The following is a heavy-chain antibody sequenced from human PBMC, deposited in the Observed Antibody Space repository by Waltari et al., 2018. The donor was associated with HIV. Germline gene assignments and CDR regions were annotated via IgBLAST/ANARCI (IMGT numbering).Heavy chain of an antibody. J-gene: IGHJ6*02. CDR3: ARDRGFSGYGGMDV. D-gene: IGHD5-12*01. Sequence: EVQLVESGGGLMQPGGSLRISCAASGFTVSRNDMSWVRQAPGKGLEGVSIIYSGDSTFYADSVKGRFIVSRDKSKNTLFLQMNSLRAEDTAVYYCARDRGFSGYGGMDVWGHGTTVTVSS. V-gene: IGHV3-53*01. CDR2: IYSGDST. CDR1: GFTVSRND.